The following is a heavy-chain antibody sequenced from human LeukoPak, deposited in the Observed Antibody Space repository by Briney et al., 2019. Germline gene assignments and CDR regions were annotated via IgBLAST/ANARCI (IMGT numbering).Heavy chain of an antibody. D-gene: IGHD6-19*01. J-gene: IGHJ4*02. V-gene: IGHV4-38-2*01. CDR1: GDSISSGYY. CDR2: IYHSGST. CDR3: ARNSSGWFFDY. Sequence: SETLSLTCDVSGDSISSGYYWGWIRQPPGKGLEWIGSIYHSGSTTYNPSLKSRVTISADTSKNQFSLTVRSVTAADTAVYYCARNSSGWFFDYWGQGTLVTVSS.